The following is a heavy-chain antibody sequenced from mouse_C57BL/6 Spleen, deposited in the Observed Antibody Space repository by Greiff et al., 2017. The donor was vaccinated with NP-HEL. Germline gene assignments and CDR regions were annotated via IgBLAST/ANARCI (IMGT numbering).Heavy chain of an antibody. CDR1: GFTFCSYG. Sequence: EVQLVESGGDLVKPGGSLTLSCAASGFTFCSYGMPWSRQTPDKRLEWVATISSGGSYTYYPDSVKGRFTISRDNAKNTLYLQMSSLKSEDTAMYYCARHDYSNSYFDYWGKGTTLTVSS. CDR3: ARHDYSNSYFDY. D-gene: IGHD2-5*01. J-gene: IGHJ2*01. CDR2: ISSGGSYT. V-gene: IGHV5-6*01.